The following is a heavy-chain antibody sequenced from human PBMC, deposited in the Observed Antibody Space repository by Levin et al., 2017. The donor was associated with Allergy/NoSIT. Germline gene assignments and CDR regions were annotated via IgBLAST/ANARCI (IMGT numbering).Heavy chain of an antibody. D-gene: IGHD2-21*01. Sequence: PGGSLRLSCAASGFTFSTYSMNWVRQAPGKGLEWVSYISSSSRPIYYADSVKGRFTISRDNAKNSVYLQMNSLRAEDTGVYYCASIPDHWGQGLLVTVSS. CDR3: ASIPDH. CDR1: GFTFSTYS. J-gene: IGHJ4*02. V-gene: IGHV3-48*01. CDR2: ISSSSRPI.